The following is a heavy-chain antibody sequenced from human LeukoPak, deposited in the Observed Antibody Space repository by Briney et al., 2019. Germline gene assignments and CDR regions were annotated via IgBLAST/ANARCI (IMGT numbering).Heavy chain of an antibody. CDR2: ISYDGSYK. J-gene: IGHJ4*02. D-gene: IGHD4-17*01. CDR3: ASARANGDYVLDY. CDR1: GFTFSSYA. V-gene: IGHV3-30-3*01. Sequence: GGSPRLSCAASGFTFSSYAMHWVRQAPGKGLEWVAVISYDGSYKYYADSVKGRFTISRDNSKNTLYLQMNSPRAEDTAVYYCASARANGDYVLDYWGQGTLVTVSS.